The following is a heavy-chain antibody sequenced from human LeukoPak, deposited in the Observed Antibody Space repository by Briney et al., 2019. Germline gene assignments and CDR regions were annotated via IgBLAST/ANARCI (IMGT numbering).Heavy chain of an antibody. Sequence: GASVKVSCKASGGTFSSYAISWVRQAPGQGLEWMGGIIPIFGTTNYAQKFQGRVTITTDESTSTAYMELSSLRSEDTAVYYCAREGGYSGYDSHWGQGTLVTVSS. CDR2: IIPIFGTT. D-gene: IGHD5-12*01. J-gene: IGHJ4*02. V-gene: IGHV1-69*05. CDR1: GGTFSSYA. CDR3: AREGGYSGYDSH.